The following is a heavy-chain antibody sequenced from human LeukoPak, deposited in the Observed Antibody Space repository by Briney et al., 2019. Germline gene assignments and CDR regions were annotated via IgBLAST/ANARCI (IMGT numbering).Heavy chain of an antibody. J-gene: IGHJ4*02. V-gene: IGHV4-39*07. D-gene: IGHD4-17*01. CDR3: ARVDYGDYSKDFDY. CDR2: IYYSGST. Sequence: SETLSLTCTVSGDSITSSSYYWGWIRQPPGKGLEWIGSIYYSGSTYYNPSLKSRVTISVDTSKNQFSLKLSSVTAADTAVYYCARVDYGDYSKDFDYWGQGTLVTVSS. CDR1: GDSITSSSYY.